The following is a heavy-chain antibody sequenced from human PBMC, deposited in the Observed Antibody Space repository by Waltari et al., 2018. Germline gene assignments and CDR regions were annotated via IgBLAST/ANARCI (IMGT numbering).Heavy chain of an antibody. CDR2: IYPGDSDT. CDR3: ARRAYTANDAFDI. J-gene: IGHJ3*02. V-gene: IGHV5-51*01. D-gene: IGHD5-18*01. Sequence: EVQLVQSGAEVNKPGESLKISCKGSGYSFTSYCIGWVRQMPGKGLEWMGIIYPGDSDTRYSPSFQGQVTISADKSISTAYLQWSSLKASDTAMYYCARRAYTANDAFDIWGQGTMVTVSS. CDR1: GYSFTSYC.